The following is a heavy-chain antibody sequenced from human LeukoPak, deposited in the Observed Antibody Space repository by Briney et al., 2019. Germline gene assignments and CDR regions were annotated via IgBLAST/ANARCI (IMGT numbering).Heavy chain of an antibody. V-gene: IGHV4-39*01. CDR3: ARRRYYDGSGYLD. Sequence: PSETLSPTCSVSGDSISRSDSYWDWIRQPPGKGLEWIGTIYYSGRTYYSPSLKSRVTMSVDTSNNQFSLNLRSVTAADTAVYYCARRRYYDGSGYLDWGQGTLLSVSS. CDR1: GDSISRSDSY. D-gene: IGHD3-22*01. J-gene: IGHJ1*01. CDR2: IYYSGRT.